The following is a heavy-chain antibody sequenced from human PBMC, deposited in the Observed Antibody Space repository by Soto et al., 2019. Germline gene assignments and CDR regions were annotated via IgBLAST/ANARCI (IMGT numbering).Heavy chain of an antibody. Sequence: GASVKVSCKASGYTFTSYYMHWVRQAPGQGLEWMGIINPSGGSTGYAQKFQGRVTMTRDTSTSTVYMELSSLRSEDTAVYYCARDVRDYDSSGYYYAYGGKGPLVPAPQ. V-gene: IGHV1-46*01. CDR3: ARDVRDYDSSGYYYAY. D-gene: IGHD3-22*01. CDR2: INPSGGST. CDR1: GYTFTSYY. J-gene: IGHJ4*02.